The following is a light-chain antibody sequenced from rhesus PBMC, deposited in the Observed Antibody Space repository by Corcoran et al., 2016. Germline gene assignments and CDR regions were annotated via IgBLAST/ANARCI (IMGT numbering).Light chain of an antibody. J-gene: IGKJ4*01. CDR2: GAS. CDR1: QSVSSY. CDR3: QQYSNWPLT. V-gene: IGKV3S9*01. Sequence: EIVMTQSPATLSLSPGERATLSCRASQSVSSYVAWYQQKPEQAPRLLIYGASSRATGIPDRFSGRGSGTAFTLTISSLEPEDFAVYYCQQYSNWPLTFGGGTKVEIK.